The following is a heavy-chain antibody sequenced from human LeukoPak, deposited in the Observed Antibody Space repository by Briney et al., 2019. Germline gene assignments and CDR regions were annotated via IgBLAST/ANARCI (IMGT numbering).Heavy chain of an antibody. D-gene: IGHD3-22*01. CDR2: IYYSGNT. V-gene: IGHV4-39*01. CDR1: GVSISSSNSY. CDR3: ARSDSSGYVEY. Sequence: SETLSLTCTVSGVSISSSNSYWGWIRQPPGKGLEWIGSIYYSGNTYYNASLKSQVSISIDTSKNQSSLRLTSVTAADTAVYYCARSDSSGYVEYWGQGTLVTVSS. J-gene: IGHJ4*02.